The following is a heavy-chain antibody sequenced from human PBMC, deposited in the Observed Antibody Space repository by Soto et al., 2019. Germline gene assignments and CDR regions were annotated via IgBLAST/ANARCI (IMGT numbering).Heavy chain of an antibody. Sequence: PGGSLRLSCVVSGFSFSDYWMNWVRQTPGKELEWVANIRQDGSEKKYVDSVKGRFTISRDNAKNSLYLEMNSLRVEDTAVFYCARAHYYGLDVWGQGTTVTVSS. CDR3: ARAHYYGLDV. J-gene: IGHJ6*02. CDR2: IRQDGSEK. CDR1: GFSFSDYW. V-gene: IGHV3-7*03.